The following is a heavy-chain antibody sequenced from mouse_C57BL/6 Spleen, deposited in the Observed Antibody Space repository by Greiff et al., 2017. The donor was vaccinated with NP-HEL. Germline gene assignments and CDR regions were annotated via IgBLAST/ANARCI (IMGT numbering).Heavy chain of an antibody. CDR3: AIVLLIRSTGFAY. Sequence: QVQLQQPGTELVKPGASVTLSCKASGYTFTSYWMHWVKQRPGQGLEWIGNINPSNGGTNYNEKFKSKATLTVDKSSSTAYMQLSSLTTEDSAVYYCAIVLLIRSTGFAYWGQGTLVTVSA. D-gene: IGHD1-1*01. CDR2: INPSNGGT. CDR1: GYTFTSYW. J-gene: IGHJ3*01. V-gene: IGHV1-53*01.